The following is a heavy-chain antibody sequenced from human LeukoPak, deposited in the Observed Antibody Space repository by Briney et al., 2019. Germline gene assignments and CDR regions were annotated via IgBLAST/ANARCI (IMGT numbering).Heavy chain of an antibody. CDR1: GFTFGDYA. CDR3: TRELRYCSGGSCPYAFDI. V-gene: IGHV3-49*03. D-gene: IGHD2-15*01. J-gene: IGHJ3*02. CDR2: IRSKAYGGTT. Sequence: GGSLRLSCTASGFTFGDYAMSWFRQVPGKGLEWVGFIRSKAYGGTTEYAASVKGRFTISRDDSKSIAYLQMNSLKTEDTAVYYCTRELRYCSGGSCPYAFDIWGQGTMVTVSS.